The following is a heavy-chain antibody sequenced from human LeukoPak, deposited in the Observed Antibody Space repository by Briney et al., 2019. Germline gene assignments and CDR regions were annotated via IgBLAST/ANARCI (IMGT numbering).Heavy chain of an antibody. V-gene: IGHV5-51*01. CDR3: ARRYAVTVNWDPFDY. D-gene: IGHD1-1*01. Sequence: GESLKISCKGSGXSFTSYWIGWVRQMPGKGLEWMGIIYPGDSDTRYSPSFQGQVTISADKSISTAYLQWSSLKASDTAMSYCARRYAVTVNWDPFDYWGQGTLVTVSS. CDR2: IYPGDSDT. J-gene: IGHJ4*02. CDR1: GXSFTSYW.